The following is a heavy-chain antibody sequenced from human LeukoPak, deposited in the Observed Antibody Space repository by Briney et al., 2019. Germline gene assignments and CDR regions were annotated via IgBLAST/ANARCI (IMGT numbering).Heavy chain of an antibody. V-gene: IGHV3-23*01. Sequence: GGSLRLSCAASGFTFSSYAMSWVRQAPGKGLEWVSAISGSGGSTYYADSVKGRFTISRDNSRNTLFLQMNSLRAKDTAIYYCAKTPYDNYQYYFDYWGQGILVTVSS. CDR1: GFTFSSYA. D-gene: IGHD1-1*01. J-gene: IGHJ4*02. CDR3: AKTPYDNYQYYFDY. CDR2: ISGSGGST.